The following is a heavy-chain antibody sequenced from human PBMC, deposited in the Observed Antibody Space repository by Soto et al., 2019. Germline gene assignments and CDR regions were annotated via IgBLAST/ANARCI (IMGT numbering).Heavy chain of an antibody. D-gene: IGHD4-17*01. CDR2: IRSKSYGKTT. CDR1: GFTFCDYG. CDR3: TRERWDYGDNKWYFDL. V-gene: IGHV3-49*03. Sequence: PGGSLRLSCSTSGFTFCDYGMTWFRQAPGKGLEWVGLIRSKSYGKTTEYAASATDRFTISRDNSKRIAYLQMNSLKADDTAVYYCTRERWDYGDNKWYFDLWGRGTLVNVSS. J-gene: IGHJ2*01.